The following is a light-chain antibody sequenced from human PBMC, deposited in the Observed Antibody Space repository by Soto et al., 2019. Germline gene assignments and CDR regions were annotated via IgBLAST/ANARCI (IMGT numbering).Light chain of an antibody. Sequence: DIQLTQSPSSLSASVGDRVTITCRASHDIRSYLAWDQQKPGKAPKFLIYAASPGRSGVPSRFSGSGSGTEFTLTITSLQPEDLASYYCQRLDDYPITFGQGKRLEIK. CDR3: QRLDDYPIT. CDR2: AAS. CDR1: HDIRSY. V-gene: IGKV1-9*01. J-gene: IGKJ5*01.